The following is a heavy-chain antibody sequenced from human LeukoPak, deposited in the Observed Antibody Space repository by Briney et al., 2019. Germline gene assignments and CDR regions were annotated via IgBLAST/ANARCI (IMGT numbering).Heavy chain of an antibody. D-gene: IGHD4-17*01. V-gene: IGHV4-61*02. J-gene: IGHJ6*03. CDR3: VRTADYGDYYYCMDV. CDR2: IYTNGST. CDR1: GGSISRGFYY. Sequence: ASETLSLTCTVSGGSISRGFYYWSWIRQPAGKVLEWIGRIYTNGSTNYNPSLKSRVTISVDTSKNQFSLKLSSVTAADTAVYYCVRTADYGDYYYCMDVWGKGTTVTISS.